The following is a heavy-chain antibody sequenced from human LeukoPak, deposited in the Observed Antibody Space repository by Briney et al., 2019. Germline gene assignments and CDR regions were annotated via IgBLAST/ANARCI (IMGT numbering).Heavy chain of an antibody. CDR3: ARERGLGAFDI. CDR2: ISNSGNTI. J-gene: IGHJ3*02. CDR1: GFTFSSYG. D-gene: IGHD3/OR15-3a*01. Sequence: GGSLRLSCAASGFTFSSYGMNWVRQAPGKGLEWVSYISNSGNTIYYADSVKGRFTISRDNAKNSLYLQMNSLRAEDTAVYYCARERGLGAFDIWGQGTMVTVSS. V-gene: IGHV3-48*03.